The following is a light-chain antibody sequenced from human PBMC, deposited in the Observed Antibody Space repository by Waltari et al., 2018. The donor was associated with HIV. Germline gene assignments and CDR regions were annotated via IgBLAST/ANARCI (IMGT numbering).Light chain of an antibody. CDR3: ASYAGRNNLV. CDR1: SRDVGGYKY. CDR2: EVY. Sequence: QSALTQPPSASGPPGQSVTISCPGTSRDVGGYKYVSWYKQHPGEAPKVVIFEVYKRPSGVPDRLSGSKSGNTASLTVSGLQADDEATYYCASYAGRNNLVFGGGTKLTVL. V-gene: IGLV2-8*01. J-gene: IGLJ2*01.